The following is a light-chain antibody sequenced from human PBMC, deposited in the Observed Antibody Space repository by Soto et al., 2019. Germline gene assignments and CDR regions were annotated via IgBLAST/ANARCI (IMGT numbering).Light chain of an antibody. J-gene: IGLJ1*01. CDR3: AAWDGSLNAYV. CDR1: SSNIGSDS. V-gene: IGLV1-44*01. Sequence: QSVLAQPPSASGTPGQTVAISCSGSSSNIGSDSVNWFQHLPGTTPKLLIYGNNQRPSGVPDRFSGSKSGTSASLVISGLQSEDEADYYCAAWDGSLNAYVFGTGTKVTVL. CDR2: GNN.